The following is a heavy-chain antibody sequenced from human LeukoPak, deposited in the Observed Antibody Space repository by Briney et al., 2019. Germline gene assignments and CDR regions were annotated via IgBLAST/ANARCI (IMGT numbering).Heavy chain of an antibody. J-gene: IGHJ4*02. CDR3: ARGRYDVLAGYQPPYFDY. V-gene: IGHV3-21*01. D-gene: IGHD3-9*01. Sequence: GGSLRLSCAASGFTFSNYNINWARQAPGKGLEWVSPISTSSSYIYYADSVKGRFTISRDNAKDSLYLQMNSLRAEDTAVYYCARGRYDVLAGYQPPYFDYWGQGTLVTVSS. CDR2: ISTSSSYI. CDR1: GFTFSNYN.